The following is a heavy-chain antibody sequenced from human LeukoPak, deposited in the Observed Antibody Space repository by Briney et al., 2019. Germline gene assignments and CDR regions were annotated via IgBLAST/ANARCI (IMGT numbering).Heavy chain of an antibody. CDR2: ISHEGDS. J-gene: IGHJ6*03. CDR3: ARGRNFVSDFYFDV. Sequence: SQTLSLTCAVYGVSLRGYYWSWIRQSPEKELEWIGEISHEGDSIYNPSLKGRLTLSVDMSKNQFSLNLRSVTAADTAVYYCARGRNFVSDFYFDVWGKGTTVIVSS. CDR1: GVSLRGYY. D-gene: IGHD1-7*01. V-gene: IGHV4-34*01.